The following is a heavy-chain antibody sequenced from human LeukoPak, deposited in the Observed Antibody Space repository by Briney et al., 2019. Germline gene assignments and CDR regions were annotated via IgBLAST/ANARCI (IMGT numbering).Heavy chain of an antibody. Sequence: GASVKVSXKASGGTFSSYAISWVRQAPGQGLEWMGGIIPIFGTANYAQKFQGRVTITADESTSTAYMELSSLRSEDTAVYYCARRYVDTAGYMDVWGKGTTVTVSS. CDR2: IIPIFGTA. V-gene: IGHV1-69*13. CDR3: ARRYVDTAGYMDV. D-gene: IGHD5-18*01. J-gene: IGHJ6*03. CDR1: GGTFSSYA.